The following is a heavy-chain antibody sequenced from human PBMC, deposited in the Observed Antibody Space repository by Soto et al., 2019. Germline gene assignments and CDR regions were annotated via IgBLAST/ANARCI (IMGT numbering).Heavy chain of an antibody. CDR1: GGSISSGGYY. J-gene: IGHJ5*02. D-gene: IGHD3-10*01. CDR2: IYYSGST. V-gene: IGHV4-31*03. CDR3: ARVTARYYHPPAPHNWFDP. Sequence: SETLSLTCTVSGGSISSGGYYWSWIRQHPGKGLEWIGYIYYSGSTYYNPSLKSRVTISVDTSKNQFSLKLSSVTAADTAVYYCARVTARYYHPPAPHNWFDPWGQGTLVTVSS.